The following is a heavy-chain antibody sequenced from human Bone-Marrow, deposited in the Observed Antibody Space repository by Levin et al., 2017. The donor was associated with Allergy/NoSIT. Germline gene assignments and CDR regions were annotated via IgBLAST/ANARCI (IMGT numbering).Heavy chain of an antibody. Sequence: GGSLRLSCAASQFTFSAYSMNWVRQAPGKGLEWVSSISSSSSFIYYADSVKGRFTISRDNAKNSLYLQMNSLRAEDTAVYYCARDFYDSSTYYFFDNWGQGTLVTVSS. CDR2: ISSSSSFI. D-gene: IGHD3-22*01. CDR3: ARDFYDSSTYYFFDN. J-gene: IGHJ4*02. V-gene: IGHV3-21*01. CDR1: QFTFSAYS.